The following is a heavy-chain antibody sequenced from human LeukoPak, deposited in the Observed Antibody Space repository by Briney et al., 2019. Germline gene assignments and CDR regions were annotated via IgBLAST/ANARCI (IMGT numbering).Heavy chain of an antibody. V-gene: IGHV3-23*01. CDR1: GFTFSSYA. D-gene: IGHD3-16*01. J-gene: IGHJ3*02. CDR3: AKSLAFTPTDAFDI. Sequence: ESLKISCAASGFTFSSYAMSWVRQAPGKGLEWVSAISGSGGSTYYADSVKGRFTISRDNSKNTLYLQMNSLRAEDTAVYYCAKSLAFTPTDAFDIWGQGTMVTVSS. CDR2: ISGSGGST.